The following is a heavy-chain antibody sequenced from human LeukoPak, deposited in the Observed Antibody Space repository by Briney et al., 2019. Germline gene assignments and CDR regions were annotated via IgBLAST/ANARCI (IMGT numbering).Heavy chain of an antibody. CDR2: IKPDSSAT. CDR3: ARACRSYGDGACSCFDY. CDR1: GYTFTAYH. V-gene: IGHV1-2*02. D-gene: IGHD2-21*02. J-gene: IGHJ4*02. Sequence: ASVKVSCKASGYTFTAYHIHWLRQAPGQGLEWMGWIKPDSSATKYTQKFQGRVTLTRGTSISTAYLELSRLRSDDTAIYYCARACRSYGDGACSCFDYWGQGTLVTVSS.